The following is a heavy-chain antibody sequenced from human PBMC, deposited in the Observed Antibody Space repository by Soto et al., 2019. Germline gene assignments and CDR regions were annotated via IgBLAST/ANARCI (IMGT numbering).Heavy chain of an antibody. V-gene: IGHV3-30*03. CDR3: ARDNWKPPYYYYGMDV. D-gene: IGHD1-20*01. Sequence: PGGSLRLSCAASGFTFTRYSMNWVRQAPGKGLEWVAVISYDGSNKYYADSVKGRFTISRDNSKNTLYLQMNSLRAEDTAVYYCARDNWKPPYYYYGMDVWGQGTTVTVSS. J-gene: IGHJ6*02. CDR2: ISYDGSNK. CDR1: GFTFTRYS.